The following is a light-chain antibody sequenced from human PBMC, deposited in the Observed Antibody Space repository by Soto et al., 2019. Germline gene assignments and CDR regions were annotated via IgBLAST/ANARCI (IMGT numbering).Light chain of an antibody. V-gene: IGLV4-69*01. CDR2: LNSDGSH. Sequence: QLVLTQSPSASASLGASVKLTCTLSSGHSSYAIAWHQQQPEKGPRYLMKLNSDGSHSKGDGIPDRFSGSSSGAERYLTISSLQSVDEADYYCQTWGTGIHVFGGGTQLTVL. CDR1: SGHSSYA. J-gene: IGLJ7*01. CDR3: QTWGTGIHV.